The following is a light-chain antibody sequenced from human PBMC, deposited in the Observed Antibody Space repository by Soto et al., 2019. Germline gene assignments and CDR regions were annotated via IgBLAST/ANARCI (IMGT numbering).Light chain of an antibody. J-gene: IGKJ1*01. CDR2: DAS. Sequence: EFVLTQSPVTLSLSPGERATLSCRASQTVRNNYLAWYQQKPGQAPRLLIYDASSRATGIPDRFSGSGSGTDFTLTISRLEPEDFAVYYCQQYSSSRTFGQGTKVDIK. V-gene: IGKV3-20*01. CDR1: QTVRNNY. CDR3: QQYSSSRT.